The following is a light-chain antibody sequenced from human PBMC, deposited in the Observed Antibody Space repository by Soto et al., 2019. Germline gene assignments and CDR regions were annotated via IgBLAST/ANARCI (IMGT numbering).Light chain of an antibody. V-gene: IGKV1-9*01. J-gene: IGKJ3*01. Sequence: DIQLTQSPSFLSASVGDRVTITCRASQGISSSLAWYQQKPGKAPKLLIYAASTLQSGVPSRFSGSGSGTEFSLTIRSLQPEDFATYYCQQFDSYPRTFGPGTKVDV. CDR1: QGISSS. CDR2: AAS. CDR3: QQFDSYPRT.